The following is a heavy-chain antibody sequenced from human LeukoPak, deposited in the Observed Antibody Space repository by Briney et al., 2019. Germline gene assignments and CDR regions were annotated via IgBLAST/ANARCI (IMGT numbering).Heavy chain of an antibody. J-gene: IGHJ3*02. CDR2: ISAYNGNT. CDR1: GYTFTSYG. CDR3: ARDYYDSSGYRYDAFDI. D-gene: IGHD3-22*01. Sequence: ASVKVSRKASGYTFTSYGISWVRQAPRQGLEWMGWISAYNGNTNYAQKLQGRVTMTTDTSMSTAYMELRSLRSDDTAVYYCARDYYDSSGYRYDAFDIWGQGTMVTVSS. V-gene: IGHV1-18*01.